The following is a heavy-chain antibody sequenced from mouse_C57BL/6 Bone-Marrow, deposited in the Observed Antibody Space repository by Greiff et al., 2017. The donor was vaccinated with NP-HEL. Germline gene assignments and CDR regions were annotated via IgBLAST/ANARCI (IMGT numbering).Heavy chain of an antibody. D-gene: IGHD1-1*01. CDR2: IDPEDGET. V-gene: IGHV14-2*01. CDR3: SSYYYGSSPWYFDV. Sequence: VQLQQSGAELVKPGASVKLSCTASGFNIKDYYMHWVKQRTEQGLEWIGRIDPEDGETTYAPKFQGKATITADTASNTAYLQLRSLTSDDTSVYYCSSYYYGSSPWYFDVWGTGTTVTVSS. J-gene: IGHJ1*03. CDR1: GFNIKDYY.